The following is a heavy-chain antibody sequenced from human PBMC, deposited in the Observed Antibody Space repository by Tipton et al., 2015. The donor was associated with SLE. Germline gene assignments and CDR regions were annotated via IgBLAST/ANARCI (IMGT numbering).Heavy chain of an antibody. CDR2: IYISGRT. J-gene: IGHJ4*02. V-gene: IGHV4-61*09. D-gene: IGHD3-22*01. CDR1: GGSISSADYY. CDR3: ARDRFDSSGYTLFDS. Sequence: TLSLTCAVSGGSISSADYYWSWIRQPAGKGLEWIGYIYISGRTNYNPSLNSRVTISLDTSKNQFSLNLSSVTAADTAVYYCARDRFDSSGYTLFDSWGQGMLVTLSS.